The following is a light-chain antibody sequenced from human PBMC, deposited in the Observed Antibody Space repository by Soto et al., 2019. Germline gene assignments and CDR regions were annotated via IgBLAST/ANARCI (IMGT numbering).Light chain of an antibody. CDR1: QSLLQLNGNNY. CDR2: LGS. CDR3: MQALQNPVT. V-gene: IGKV2-28*01. J-gene: IGKJ5*01. Sequence: DIVMTQSPLSLPVTPGEPASISCRSSQSLLQLNGNNYLDWDLQKPGQSPQLLIYLGSNRASGVPDRFSGSGSGTDFTLKISRVEAEDVGIYYCMQALQNPVTFGQGTRLEIK.